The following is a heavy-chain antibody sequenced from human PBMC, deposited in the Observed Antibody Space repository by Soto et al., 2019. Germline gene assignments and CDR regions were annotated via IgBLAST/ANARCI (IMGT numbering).Heavy chain of an antibody. J-gene: IGHJ6*02. D-gene: IGHD3-16*01. Sequence: QVQVVQSGAEVKKPGSSVKVSCKVSGGIFTNNAISWVRQAPGQGLEWLGGVIPLFDTAYYAQIFRGRLRSSADGATTTAYRELSGLTSADTAVYCCATGGHNDGYNFYHGMDVWGQGTTVTVS. CDR1: GGIFTNNA. CDR2: VIPLFDTA. V-gene: IGHV1-69*01. CDR3: ATGGHNDGYNFYHGMDV.